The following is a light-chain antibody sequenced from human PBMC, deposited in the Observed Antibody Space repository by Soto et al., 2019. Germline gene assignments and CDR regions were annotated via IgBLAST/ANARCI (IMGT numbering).Light chain of an antibody. CDR1: SGHSSYA. Sequence: QAVLTQSPSASASLGASVKLTCTLSSGHSSYAIAWHQQQPEKGPRYLMKLNSDGSHSKGDGIPDRFSGSSSGAERYLTISSLQSEDEADYYGQNCGTGIVVFGGGTKLTVL. CDR3: QNCGTGIVV. J-gene: IGLJ2*01. V-gene: IGLV4-69*01. CDR2: LNSDGSH.